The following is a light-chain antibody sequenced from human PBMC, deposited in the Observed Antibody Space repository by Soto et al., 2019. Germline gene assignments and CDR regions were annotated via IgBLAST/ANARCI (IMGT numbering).Light chain of an antibody. Sequence: QSVLTQPPSVSAAPGQKVTISCSGSSSNIGNNYVFWYQQLPGTAPKLLIYDNDKRPSGIPDRFSGSKSGTSATLGITGLKTGDEADYYCATWDRSLSVGVFGGGTKVTVL. V-gene: IGLV1-51*01. CDR3: ATWDRSLSVGV. CDR1: SSNIGNNY. J-gene: IGLJ2*01. CDR2: DND.